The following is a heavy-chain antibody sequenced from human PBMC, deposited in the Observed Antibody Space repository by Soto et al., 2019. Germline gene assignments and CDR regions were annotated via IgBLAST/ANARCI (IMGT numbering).Heavy chain of an antibody. Sequence: QVQLVESGGGVVQPGRSLRLSCEASGFIFSTYAIHWVRQAPGKGLEWVAVISYDGSNEYYADSVKGRFTISRDNSKNTVYLQMNSLRPEDTADYYCARARGGYYDTSGYYSADFQYWGQGTRVTVSS. D-gene: IGHD3-22*01. CDR3: ARARGGYYDTSGYYSADFQY. CDR2: ISYDGSNE. CDR1: GFIFSTYA. J-gene: IGHJ4*02. V-gene: IGHV3-30-3*01.